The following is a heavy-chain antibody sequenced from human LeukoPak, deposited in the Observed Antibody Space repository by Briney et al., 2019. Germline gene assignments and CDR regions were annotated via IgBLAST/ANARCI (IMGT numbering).Heavy chain of an antibody. Sequence: GSVKVSCKASGYTFTGYYMHWVRQPPGQGLEWMGWINPNSGGTNYAQKFKGRVTITRATSISTAYMELSGLRSDDTAVYYCARGTRSTVLLGVLKIDYWGQGTLVSVSS. V-gene: IGHV1-2*02. J-gene: IGHJ4*02. D-gene: IGHD3-10*01. CDR1: GYTFTGYY. CDR2: INPNSGGT. CDR3: ARGTRSTVLLGVLKIDY.